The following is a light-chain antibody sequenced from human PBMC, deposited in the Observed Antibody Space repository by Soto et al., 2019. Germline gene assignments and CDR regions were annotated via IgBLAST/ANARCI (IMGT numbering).Light chain of an antibody. J-gene: IGKJ4*01. V-gene: IGKV3-20*01. CDR3: QQYGSSPLT. CDR2: GAS. Sequence: EIVLTQSPGTLSLSPGERATLSCRASQSVSSSYLAWYQQKPGQAHSLLIYGASSRATGIPDRFSGSGSGTDFTLTISRLEPEDFAVYYCQQYGSSPLTFGGGTKVEIK. CDR1: QSVSSSY.